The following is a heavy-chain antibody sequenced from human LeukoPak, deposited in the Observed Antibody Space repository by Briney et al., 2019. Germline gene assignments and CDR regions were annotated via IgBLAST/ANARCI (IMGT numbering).Heavy chain of an antibody. J-gene: IGHJ6*02. V-gene: IGHV1-18*01. CDR1: GGTFSSYA. CDR2: ISAYNGNT. Sequence: ASVKVSCKASGGTFSSYAISWVRQAPGQGLEWMGWISAYNGNTNYAQKLQGRVTMTTDTSTSTAYMELRSLRSDDTAVYYCARDLSDWNNYYYGMDVWGQGTTVTVSS. CDR3: ARDLSDWNNYYYGMDV. D-gene: IGHD1/OR15-1a*01.